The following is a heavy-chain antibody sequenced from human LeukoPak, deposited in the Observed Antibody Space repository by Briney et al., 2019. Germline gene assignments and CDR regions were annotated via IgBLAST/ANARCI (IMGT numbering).Heavy chain of an antibody. CDR1: GFTFSIYT. V-gene: IGHV3-30-3*01. Sequence: GGSLRLSCAASGFTFSIYTMVWVRQPPGKGLEWVAVTSYDESNKHYADSVKGRFTISRDNSNDTLYLQMNSLRPEDTAVYCCARDVAAAGDYWGQGTLVTVSS. CDR3: ARDVAAAGDY. CDR2: TSYDESNK. D-gene: IGHD6-13*01. J-gene: IGHJ4*02.